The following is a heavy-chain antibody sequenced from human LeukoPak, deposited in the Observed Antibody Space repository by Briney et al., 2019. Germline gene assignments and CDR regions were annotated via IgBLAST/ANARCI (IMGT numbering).Heavy chain of an antibody. D-gene: IGHD5-18*01. CDR3: AKDRGYSYGDAFDI. CDR2: ISGSGGST. Sequence: GGSLRLSCAASGFTFSSSGMSWVRQAPGKGLEWVSGISGSGGSTYYADSVKGRFTISRDNSKNTLYLQMNSLRAEDTAVYYCAKDRGYSYGDAFDIWGQGTMVTVSS. V-gene: IGHV3-23*01. CDR1: GFTFSSSG. J-gene: IGHJ3*02.